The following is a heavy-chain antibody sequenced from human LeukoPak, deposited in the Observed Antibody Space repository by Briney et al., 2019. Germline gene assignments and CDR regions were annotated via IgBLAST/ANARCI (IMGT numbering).Heavy chain of an antibody. V-gene: IGHV3-23*01. CDR1: GFTFSNYA. J-gene: IGHJ4*02. Sequence: GGSLRLSCAASGFTFSNYAMNWVHQAPGKGLEWVSAISGSGGSTYYADSVKGRFTISRDNSKNTLYLQMNSLRAEDTAVYYCAKDHSHFDILTGYSTPDYWGQGTLVTVSS. CDR2: ISGSGGST. D-gene: IGHD3-9*01. CDR3: AKDHSHFDILTGYSTPDY.